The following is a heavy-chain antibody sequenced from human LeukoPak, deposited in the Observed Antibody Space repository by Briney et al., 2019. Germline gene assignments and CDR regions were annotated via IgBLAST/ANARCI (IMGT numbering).Heavy chain of an antibody. CDR3: ARVRSGSYDGWFDP. V-gene: IGHV4-59*01. Sequence: SETLSLTCTVSGGSISSYYWSWIRQPPGKGLEWIGYIYYSGSTNYNPSLKSRVTISVDTSKNQFSLKLSSVTAADTAVYYCARVRSGSYDGWFDPWGQGTLVTVSS. J-gene: IGHJ5*02. D-gene: IGHD1-26*01. CDR1: GGSISSYY. CDR2: IYYSGST.